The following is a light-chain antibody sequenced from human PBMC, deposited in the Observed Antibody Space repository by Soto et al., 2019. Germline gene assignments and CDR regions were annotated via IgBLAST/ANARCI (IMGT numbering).Light chain of an antibody. Sequence: EIVLTQSPGTLSLSPGERATLSCRASQSVSSSYLAWYQQTPGQAPRLLIYGASSRATGIPDRFSGSGSGTDFTLTISRLEPEDFAVYYCQQYGSSPLTFGGGTKV. CDR3: QQYGSSPLT. CDR2: GAS. CDR1: QSVSSSY. J-gene: IGKJ4*01. V-gene: IGKV3-20*01.